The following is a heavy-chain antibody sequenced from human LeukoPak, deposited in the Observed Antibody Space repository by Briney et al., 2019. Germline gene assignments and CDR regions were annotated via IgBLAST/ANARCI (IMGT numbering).Heavy chain of an antibody. CDR1: GGSISSYY. J-gene: IGHJ3*01. D-gene: IGHD4-17*01. CDR2: IYYSGST. Sequence: SETLSLTCTVSGGSISSYYWSWIRQPPGKGLEWIGYIYYSGSTNYNPSLKSRVTISVDTSKNQFSLKLSSVTAADTAVYYCARRFRYGDPRDAFDVWGQGTMVTVSS. CDR3: ARRFRYGDPRDAFDV. V-gene: IGHV4-59*08.